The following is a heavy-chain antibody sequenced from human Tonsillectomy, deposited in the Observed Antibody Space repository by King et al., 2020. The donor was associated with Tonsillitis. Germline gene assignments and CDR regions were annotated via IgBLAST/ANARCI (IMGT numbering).Heavy chain of an antibody. CDR2: ISYDGSYK. CDR1: GFTFSNYG. J-gene: IGHJ6*02. CDR3: AKVRGSSWSLGMDV. D-gene: IGHD6-13*01. Sequence: VQLVESGGGVVQPGRSLRLSCAASGFTFSNYGMHWVRQAPGKGLEWEAVISYDGSYKYYADSVKGRFTISRDNSKNTLYLQMNSLRAEDTAVYYCAKVRGSSWSLGMDVWGQGTAVTVSS. V-gene: IGHV3-30*18.